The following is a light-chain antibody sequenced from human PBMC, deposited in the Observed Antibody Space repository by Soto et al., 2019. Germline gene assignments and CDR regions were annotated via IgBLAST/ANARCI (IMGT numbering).Light chain of an antibody. CDR1: QSVSSK. CDR2: GAY. J-gene: IGKJ4*01. Sequence: VMTQSPATLSVSPGERATLFCRASQSVSSKLAWYQQKPGQAPRLLIYGAYNRATGIPARFSGSGSGTEFTLTISSLQSEDFAVYYCQQYHQWPLSFGGGTKVEIK. CDR3: QQYHQWPLS. V-gene: IGKV3-15*01.